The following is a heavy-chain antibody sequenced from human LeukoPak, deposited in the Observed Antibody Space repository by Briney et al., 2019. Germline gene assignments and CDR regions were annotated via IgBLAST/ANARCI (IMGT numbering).Heavy chain of an antibody. Sequence: SETLSLTCTVSGGSISSYYWSWIRQPPGKGLEWIGYIYYSGSTNYNPSLKSRVTISVDTSKNQFSLKLSSVTAADPAVYYCARAQRYYYDSSGYYPFDYWGQGTLVTVSS. CDR3: ARAQRYYYDSSGYYPFDY. J-gene: IGHJ4*02. CDR2: IYYSGST. CDR1: GGSISSYY. D-gene: IGHD3-22*01. V-gene: IGHV4-59*01.